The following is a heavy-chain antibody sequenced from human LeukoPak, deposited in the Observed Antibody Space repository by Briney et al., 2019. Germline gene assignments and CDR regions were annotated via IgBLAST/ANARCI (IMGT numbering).Heavy chain of an antibody. J-gene: IGHJ4*02. CDR1: GFAFSSYA. Sequence: GGSLRLSCAASGFAFSSYAMSWVRQAPGKGLEWVSAISGSGGSTYYADSVKGRFTISRDNSKNTLYLQMNSLGAEDTAVYYCAKDRRIQLWLGFDYWGQGTLVTVSS. CDR2: ISGSGGST. CDR3: AKDRRIQLWLGFDY. D-gene: IGHD5-18*01. V-gene: IGHV3-23*01.